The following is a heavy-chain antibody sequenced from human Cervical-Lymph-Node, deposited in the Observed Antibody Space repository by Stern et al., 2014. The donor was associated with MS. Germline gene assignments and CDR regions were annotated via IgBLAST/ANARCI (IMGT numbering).Heavy chain of an antibody. CDR1: GFSLSTNGVG. D-gene: IGHD5-24*01. V-gene: IGHV2-5*02. Sequence: QITLKESGPTLVKPTQTLTLTCTFSGFSLSTNGVGVGWIRQSTGKALEWLALIYWDDDKRYSASLKSRLTITKDTSKNQVVLTMMNMDPVDTATYYCAHRRDGYNPPYFDYWGQGTLVTVSS. J-gene: IGHJ4*02. CDR2: IYWDDDK. CDR3: AHRRDGYNPPYFDY.